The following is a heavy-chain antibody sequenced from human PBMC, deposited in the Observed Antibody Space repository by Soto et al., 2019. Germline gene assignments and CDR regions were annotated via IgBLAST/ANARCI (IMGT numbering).Heavy chain of an antibody. D-gene: IGHD3-16*01. CDR3: AREMAGLGGESAY. J-gene: IGHJ4*02. CDR2: ISGSSGNA. V-gene: IGHV1-18*01. Sequence: QVQLVQSGAEVKNPGASVTVSCKTSGYTFTKYGVGWVRQAPGQGLEWMGWISGSSGNANYAEKVQGRITLTTDRSTSTGYIELRRLRSDDTAVYYCAREMAGLGGESAYWGQGTPVSVSS. CDR1: GYTFTKYG.